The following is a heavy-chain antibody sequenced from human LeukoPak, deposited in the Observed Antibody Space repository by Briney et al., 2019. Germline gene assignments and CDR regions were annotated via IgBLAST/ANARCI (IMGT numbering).Heavy chain of an antibody. CDR2: IRSKAYGGTT. CDR3: TREGNRPY. J-gene: IGHJ4*02. Sequence: GGSLRLSCTASGFTFGDYATSWVRQAPGKGLEWVGFIRSKAYGGTTEYAASVKGRFTISRDDSKSIAYLQMNSLKTEDTAVYYCTREGNRPYWGQGTLVTVSS. CDR1: GFTFGDYA. D-gene: IGHD2/OR15-2a*01. V-gene: IGHV3-49*04.